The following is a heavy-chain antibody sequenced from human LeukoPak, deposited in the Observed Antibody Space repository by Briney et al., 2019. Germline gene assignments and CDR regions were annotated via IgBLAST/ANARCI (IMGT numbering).Heavy chain of an antibody. Sequence: EASVKVSCKASGYTFTTYALNWVRQAPGQGLGWMGWINTNTGNPAYAQGFTGRFVFSLDTSVSTANLQISSLKAEVTAVYYCARVSLGFYYYGMDVWGRGTTVTVSS. CDR2: INTNTGNP. CDR3: ARVSLGFYYYGMDV. D-gene: IGHD3-16*01. V-gene: IGHV7-4-1*02. J-gene: IGHJ6*02. CDR1: GYTFTTYA.